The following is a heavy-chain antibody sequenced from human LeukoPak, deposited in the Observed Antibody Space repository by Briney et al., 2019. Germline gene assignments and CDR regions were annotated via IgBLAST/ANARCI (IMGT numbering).Heavy chain of an antibody. J-gene: IGHJ4*02. D-gene: IGHD6-6*01. CDR2: INPNSGGT. CDR1: GYTFTGYY. Sequence: ASVKVSCKASGYTFTGYYMHWVRQAPGQGLEWMGWINPNSGGTNYAQKFQGRVTMTRDTSISTAYMELSRLRSDDTAVYYCARAYKYSSSGGFDYGGKGTRVTVSS. V-gene: IGHV1-2*02. CDR3: ARAYKYSSSGGFDY.